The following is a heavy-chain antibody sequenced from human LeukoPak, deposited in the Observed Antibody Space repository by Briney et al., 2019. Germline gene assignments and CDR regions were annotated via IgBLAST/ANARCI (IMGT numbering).Heavy chain of an antibody. CDR1: GGSISSNNYY. CDR3: ARVSDYGDWAIDY. CDR2: IYYSGNT. J-gene: IGHJ4*02. D-gene: IGHD4-17*01. V-gene: IGHV4-39*07. Sequence: SETLSLTCTVSGGSISSNNYYWGWIRQPPGKGLEWIGTIYYSGNTYYNPSLKSRVTISVDMSKNQFSLKLSSVTAADTAVYYCARVSDYGDWAIDYWGQGTLVTVSS.